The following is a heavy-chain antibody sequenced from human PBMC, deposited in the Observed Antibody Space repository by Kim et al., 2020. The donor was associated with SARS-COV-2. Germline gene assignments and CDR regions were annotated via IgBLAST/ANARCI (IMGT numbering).Heavy chain of an antibody. CDR3: AKDSRRFGPNNWFDP. CDR2: ISGDGGST. V-gene: IGHV3-43*02. Sequence: GGSLRLSCAASGFTFDDYAMHWVRQAPGKGLEWVSLISGDGGSTYYADSVKGRFTISRDNSKNSLYLQMNSLRTEDTALYYCAKDSRRFGPNNWFDPWGQGTLVTVSS. D-gene: IGHD3-16*01. CDR1: GFTFDDYA. J-gene: IGHJ5*02.